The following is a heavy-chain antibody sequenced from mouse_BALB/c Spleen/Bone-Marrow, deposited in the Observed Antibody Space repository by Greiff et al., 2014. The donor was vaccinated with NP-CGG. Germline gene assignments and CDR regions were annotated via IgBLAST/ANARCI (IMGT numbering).Heavy chain of an antibody. CDR2: IHPNSGNA. V-gene: IGHV1S130*01. J-gene: IGHJ2*01. Sequence: QVQLKQSGSVLVRPGASVNLSCKASGYTFTNSWMRWAKQRPGQGLEWIGEIHPNSGNANYNEKFKGKATLTVDTSSSTAYVDLSSLTSEDSAVYYCARHHRYAYYFDYWGQGTTLTVSS. CDR1: GYTFTNSW. D-gene: IGHD2-14*01. CDR3: ARHHRYAYYFDY.